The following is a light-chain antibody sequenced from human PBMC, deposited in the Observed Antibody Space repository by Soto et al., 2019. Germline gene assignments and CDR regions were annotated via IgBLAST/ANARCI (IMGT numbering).Light chain of an antibody. V-gene: IGKV1-39*01. CDR3: PQSYRTLFT. J-gene: IGKJ3*01. CDR2: AAS. CDR1: QSISSY. Sequence: DIQMTQAPSSLSASVGDRVTITCRARQSISSYLNWYQQKPGKTPKLLIYAASSMQCGVPSRFSGSGSATDFTLTISSLQPEDFATYYCPQSYRTLFTFGPGTKVDIK.